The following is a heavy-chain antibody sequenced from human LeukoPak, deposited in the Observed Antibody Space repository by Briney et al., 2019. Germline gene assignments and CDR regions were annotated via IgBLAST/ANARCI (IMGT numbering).Heavy chain of an antibody. V-gene: IGHV3-30*03. CDR3: VRDYYYGSGTKGVFDY. D-gene: IGHD3-10*01. J-gene: IGHJ4*02. Sequence: GGSLRLSCAASGFTFSSYGMHWVRQAPGKGLEWVAVISYDGSNKYYADSVKGRFTISRDNSKNTLYLQMNSLRAEDTAVYYCVRDYYYGSGTKGVFDYWGQGTLVTVSS. CDR2: ISYDGSNK. CDR1: GFTFSSYG.